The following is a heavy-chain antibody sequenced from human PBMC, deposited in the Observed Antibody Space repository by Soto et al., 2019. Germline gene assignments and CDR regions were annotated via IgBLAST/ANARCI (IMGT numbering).Heavy chain of an antibody. J-gene: IGHJ4*02. CDR3: ARTGGQWLLPPYYFDF. V-gene: IGHV3-30*03. CDR1: GFTFSSYA. D-gene: IGHD6-19*01. Sequence: QVQLVESGGGVVQPGRSLRLSCAASGFTFSSYAMHWVRQAPGKGLEWVAVISYDGSSKFYVDSVKGRFTISRDDAKNTLYLQMNSLRTEDTAVYYCARTGGQWLLPPYYFDFWGQGTLVTVSS. CDR2: ISYDGSSK.